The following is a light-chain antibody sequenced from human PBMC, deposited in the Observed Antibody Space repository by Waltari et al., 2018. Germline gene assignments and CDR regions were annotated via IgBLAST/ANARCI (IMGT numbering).Light chain of an antibody. Sequence: EIVLTKSPATLSLSPGERATLSCRASQRVSSYLAWYQQKPGQAPRLLLYDASNRATDIPARFSGSGSGTDFTLTISSLEPEDFAVYYCQQRSNWPPWTFGQGTKVEIK. J-gene: IGKJ1*01. CDR1: QRVSSY. CDR2: DAS. CDR3: QQRSNWPPWT. V-gene: IGKV3-11*01.